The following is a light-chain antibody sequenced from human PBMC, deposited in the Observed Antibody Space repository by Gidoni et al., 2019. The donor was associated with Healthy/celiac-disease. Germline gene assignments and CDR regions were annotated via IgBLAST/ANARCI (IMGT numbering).Light chain of an antibody. Sequence: DIQMTQYPSSVSASVGDRVTITCRASQNIITWLAWYQQKPGKALKFLIYGASTLHGGVPSRFSGSGSGTEFTLTISSLQPEDFATYYCQQANSFPITFGQGTRLEL. CDR1: QNIITW. V-gene: IGKV1-12*01. J-gene: IGKJ5*01. CDR3: QQANSFPIT. CDR2: GAS.